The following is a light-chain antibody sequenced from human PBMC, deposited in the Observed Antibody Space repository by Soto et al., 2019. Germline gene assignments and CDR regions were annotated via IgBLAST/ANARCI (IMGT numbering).Light chain of an antibody. Sequence: DIVMTQSPLSLPVTPGEPASISCGSSQSFLHINGYNSLVWYLQKPAQPPQLLIYLGSNRASGVPDRFSGSGSGTDFTLKISRVEAEDVGVYYCMQALQTPLTFGGGTKVEIK. CDR2: LGS. V-gene: IGKV2-28*01. J-gene: IGKJ4*01. CDR3: MQALQTPLT. CDR1: QSFLHINGYNS.